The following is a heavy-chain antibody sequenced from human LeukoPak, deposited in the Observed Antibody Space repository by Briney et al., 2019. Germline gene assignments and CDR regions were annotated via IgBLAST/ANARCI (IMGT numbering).Heavy chain of an antibody. CDR2: ISSGSSYI. CDR1: GFTFSSYN. Sequence: GGSLRLSCAASGFTFSSYNMNWVRQAPGKGLEWVSSISSGSSYIYYADSVKGQFTISRDNAKNSLYLQMNSLRAEDTAVYYCARYSGSYRDYWGQGTLVTVSS. V-gene: IGHV3-21*01. CDR3: ARYSGSYRDY. J-gene: IGHJ4*02. D-gene: IGHD1-26*01.